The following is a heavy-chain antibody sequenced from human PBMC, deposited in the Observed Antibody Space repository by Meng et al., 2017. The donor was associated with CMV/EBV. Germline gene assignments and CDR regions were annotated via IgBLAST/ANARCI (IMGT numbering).Heavy chain of an antibody. CDR3: ARAPRGDFWSGRFLGMDV. Sequence: GESLKISCAASGFTFSSYSMNWVRRAPGKGLEWVSSISSSSSYIYYADSVKGRFTISRDNAKNSLYLQMNSLRAEDTAVYYCARAPRGDFWSGRFLGMDVWGQGTTVTVSS. V-gene: IGHV3-21*01. D-gene: IGHD3-3*01. CDR1: GFTFSSYS. CDR2: ISSSSSYI. J-gene: IGHJ6*02.